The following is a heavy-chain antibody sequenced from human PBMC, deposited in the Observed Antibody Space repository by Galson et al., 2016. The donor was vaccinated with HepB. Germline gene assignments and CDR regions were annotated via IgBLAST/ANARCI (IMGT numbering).Heavy chain of an antibody. CDR3: AKGKWSWNTHFDY. V-gene: IGHV3-23*01. Sequence: SLRLSCAASGFTFSNYGMSWVRQAPGKGLEWVSHISGSGGVTYYADSVKGRFTISRDDSPNTLFLQMNSLRADDTAIYYCAKGKWSWNTHFDYWGHGTLVTVSS. J-gene: IGHJ4*01. D-gene: IGHD1/OR15-1a*01. CDR1: GFTFSNYG. CDR2: ISGSGGVT.